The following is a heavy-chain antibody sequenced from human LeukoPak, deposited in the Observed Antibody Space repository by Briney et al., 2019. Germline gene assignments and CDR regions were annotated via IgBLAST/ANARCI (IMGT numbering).Heavy chain of an antibody. V-gene: IGHV4-39*01. D-gene: IGHD6-19*01. CDR3: ARGEQWPYNWFDP. CDR2: IYHSGST. J-gene: IGHJ5*02. Sequence: PSETLSLTCTVSGGAISSGSYYWGWIRQPPGKGLEWIGSIYHSGSTYYNPSLKSRVTISVDTSKNQFTLKLTSVTAADTAVYYCARGEQWPYNWFDPWGQGTLVTVSS. CDR1: GGAISSGSYY.